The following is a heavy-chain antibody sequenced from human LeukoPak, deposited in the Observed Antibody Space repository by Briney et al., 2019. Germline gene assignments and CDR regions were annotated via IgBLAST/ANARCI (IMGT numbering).Heavy chain of an antibody. V-gene: IGHV4-39*01. CDR3: ARATRFEDIAWFDP. CDR1: GGSISSSSYY. D-gene: IGHD3-16*01. J-gene: IGHJ5*02. CDR2: IYYSGST. Sequence: SXTLSLTCTVSGGSISSSSYYWGWIRQPPGKGLEWIGSIYYSGSTYYNPSLKSRVTISVDTSKNQFSLKLSSVTAADTAVYYCARATRFEDIAWFDPWGQGTLVTVSS.